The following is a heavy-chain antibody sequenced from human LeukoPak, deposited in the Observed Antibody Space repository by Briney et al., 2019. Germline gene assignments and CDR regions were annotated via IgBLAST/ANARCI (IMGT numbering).Heavy chain of an antibody. CDR3: ARAGIAAAGPDY. CDR1: GGSISSGGYS. CDR2: IYYSGST. D-gene: IGHD6-13*01. V-gene: IGHV4-30-4*07. J-gene: IGHJ4*02. Sequence: SGTLSLTCAVSGGSISSGGYSWSWIRQPPGKGLEWIGYIYYSGSTYYNPSLKSRVTISVDTSKNQFSLKLSSVTAADTAVYYCARAGIAAAGPDYWGQGTLVTVSS.